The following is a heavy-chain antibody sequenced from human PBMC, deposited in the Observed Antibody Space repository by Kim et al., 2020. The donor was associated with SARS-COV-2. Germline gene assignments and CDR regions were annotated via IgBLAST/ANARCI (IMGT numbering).Heavy chain of an antibody. D-gene: IGHD4-17*01. CDR3: ARPSDYGDYDDAFDI. V-gene: IGHV1-2*02. J-gene: IGHJ3*02. Sequence: QKFQGRVTMTRDTSSSTAYMELSRLRSDDTAVYYCARPSDYGDYDDAFDIWGQGTMVTVSS.